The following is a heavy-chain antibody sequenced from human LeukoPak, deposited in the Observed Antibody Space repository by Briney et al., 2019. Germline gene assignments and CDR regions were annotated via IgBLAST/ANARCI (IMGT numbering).Heavy chain of an antibody. Sequence: ASVKVSCKASGGTFSSYAISWVRQAPGQGLEWLGGIIPIFGTANYAQKFQGRVTITTDESTSTAYMELSSLRSEDTAVYYCARVLSWAAAGPYDAFDIWGQGTMVTVSS. D-gene: IGHD6-13*01. CDR1: GGTFSSYA. CDR3: ARVLSWAAAGPYDAFDI. CDR2: IIPIFGTA. V-gene: IGHV1-69*05. J-gene: IGHJ3*02.